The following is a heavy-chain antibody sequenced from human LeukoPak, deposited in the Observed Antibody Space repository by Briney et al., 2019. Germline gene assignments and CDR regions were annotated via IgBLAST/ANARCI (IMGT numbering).Heavy chain of an antibody. J-gene: IGHJ4*02. CDR2: IIPIFGTA. CDR3: ARTLWFGELFLYFDY. CDR1: GGTFSSYA. V-gene: IGHV1-69*01. D-gene: IGHD3-10*01. Sequence: SVKVSCKASGGTFSSYAISWVRQAPGQGLEWMGGIIPIFGTANYAQKFQGSVTITADESTSTAYMELSSLRSEDTAVYYCARTLWFGELFLYFDYWGQGTLVTVSS.